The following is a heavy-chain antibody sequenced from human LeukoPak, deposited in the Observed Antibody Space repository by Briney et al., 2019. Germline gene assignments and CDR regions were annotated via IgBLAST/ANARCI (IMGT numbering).Heavy chain of an antibody. V-gene: IGHV1-69*01. CDR2: IIPIFGTA. D-gene: IGHD4-23*01. CDR3: ARVPISYATVVRYYFDY. Sequence: GSSVKVSCKASGGTFSSYAISWVRQAPGQGLEWMGGIIPIFGTANYAQKFQGRVTITADESTSTAYMELSSLRSEDTAVYYCARVPISYATVVRYYFDYWGQGTLVTVSS. CDR1: GGTFSSYA. J-gene: IGHJ4*02.